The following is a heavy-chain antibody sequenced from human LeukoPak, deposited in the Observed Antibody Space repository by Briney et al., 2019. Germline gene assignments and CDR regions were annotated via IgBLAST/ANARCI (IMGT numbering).Heavy chain of an antibody. Sequence: SETLSLTCTVSGGSITSYYRSWIRQSPGKGLEWIGFMYYSGTTNYNPSRKSRVTISLCMSKNQFSLKLSSVTAADTAVYYCARLPMAVTPHVDYWGQGTLVTVSS. CDR1: GGSITSYY. CDR3: ARLPMAVTPHVDY. V-gene: IGHV4-59*01. J-gene: IGHJ4*02. D-gene: IGHD2-21*02. CDR2: MYYSGTT.